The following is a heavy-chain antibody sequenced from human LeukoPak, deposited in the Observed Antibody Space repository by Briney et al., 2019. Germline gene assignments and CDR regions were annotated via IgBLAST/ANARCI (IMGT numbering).Heavy chain of an antibody. Sequence: QAGGSLRLSCAASGFTFSDCAMSWVRQAPGKGLEWVSDISGYGDKTYYVDSVKGRFTISRDNSKNTLYLQMDSLRADDTAVYYCAKAPRGFQWIVEHWGQGTLVTVAS. CDR3: AKAPRGFQWIVEH. J-gene: IGHJ1*01. CDR2: ISGYGDKT. CDR1: GFTFSDCA. D-gene: IGHD2-21*01. V-gene: IGHV3-23*01.